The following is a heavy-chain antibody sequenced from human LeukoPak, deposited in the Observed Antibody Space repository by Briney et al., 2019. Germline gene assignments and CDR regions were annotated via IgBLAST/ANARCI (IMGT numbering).Heavy chain of an antibody. D-gene: IGHD2-2*01. CDR1: GFTFSSYG. CDR2: ISYDGSNK. Sequence: PGGSLRLSCAASGFTFSSYGMHWVRQAPGKGLEWVAVISYDGSNKYYADSVKGRFTISRDNSKNTLYLQMNSLRAEDTAVYYCAKVPADPSEPLPPHAFDIWGQGTMVTVSS. J-gene: IGHJ3*02. V-gene: IGHV3-30*18. CDR3: AKVPADPSEPLPPHAFDI.